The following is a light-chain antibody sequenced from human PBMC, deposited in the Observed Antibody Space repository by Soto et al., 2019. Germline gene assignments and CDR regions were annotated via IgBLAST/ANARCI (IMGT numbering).Light chain of an antibody. J-gene: IGKJ4*01. Sequence: DTQMTQSPSTLSASVGDRVTITCRASRSISGWLAWYQHKPGRAPKLLIYKASSLKSGVPSRFSGGGSGTDFTLTISSLQPDDSATYYCQKYDDHLLTFGGGTRVEIE. CDR2: KAS. CDR3: QKYDDHLLT. V-gene: IGKV1-5*03. CDR1: RSISGW.